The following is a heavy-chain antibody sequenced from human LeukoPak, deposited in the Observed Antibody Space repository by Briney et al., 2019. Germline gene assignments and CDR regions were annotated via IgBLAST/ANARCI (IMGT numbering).Heavy chain of an antibody. CDR2: IYTSGST. CDR3: AREGYYYDRSGEFDY. J-gene: IGHJ4*02. CDR1: GGSISSYY. D-gene: IGHD3-22*01. Sequence: SETLSLTCTVSGGSISSYYWSWIRQPAGKGLEWIGRIYTSGSTNYNPSLKSRVTISVDTSKNQFSLKLSSVTAADTAVYYCAREGYYYDRSGEFDYWGQGTLVTVSS. V-gene: IGHV4-4*07.